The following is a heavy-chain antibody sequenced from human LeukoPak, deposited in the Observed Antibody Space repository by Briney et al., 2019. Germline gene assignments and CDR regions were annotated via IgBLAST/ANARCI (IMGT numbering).Heavy chain of an antibody. V-gene: IGHV4-39*01. J-gene: IGHJ4*02. Sequence: PSETLSLTCTVSGGSISSSSYYWGWIRQPPGKGLEWIGSTYYSGSTYYNPSLKSRVTISVDTSKNQFSLKLSSVTAADTAVYYCARQTTQQLEGNDWALDFDYWGQGTLVTVSS. CDR2: TYYSGST. D-gene: IGHD6-13*01. CDR3: ARQTTQQLEGNDWALDFDY. CDR1: GGSISSSSYY.